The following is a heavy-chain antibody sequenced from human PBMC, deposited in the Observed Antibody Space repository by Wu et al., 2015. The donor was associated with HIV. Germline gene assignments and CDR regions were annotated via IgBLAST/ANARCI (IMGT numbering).Heavy chain of an antibody. CDR3: ARVQFDPDYYTYFDL. Sequence: LVQAGTEVAKPETSVKVSCKASYILTSYPIAWVRQAPGQRLEWMGWMAPSSGHIQPAQKFQGRIYMSTNNSAHTAYMELRSLTSDDAAIYFCARVQFDPDYYTYFDLWGQGTLVTVSS. D-gene: IGHD4/OR15-4a*01. CDR1: YILTSYP. CDR2: MAPSSGHI. V-gene: IGHV1-8*01. J-gene: IGHJ5*01.